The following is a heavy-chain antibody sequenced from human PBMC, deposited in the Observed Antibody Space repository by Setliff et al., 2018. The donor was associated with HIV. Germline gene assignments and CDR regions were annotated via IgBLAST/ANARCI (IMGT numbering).Heavy chain of an antibody. CDR3: ARSIVPVASGYYYVVKGPGAFDI. D-gene: IGHD3-22*01. V-gene: IGHV4-39*01. J-gene: IGHJ3*02. CDR2: IYHTGST. CDR1: GGSINSTSYY. Sequence: SETLSLTCTVSGGSINSTSYYWGWIRQPPGNGLEWIGSIYHTGSTYYKPSLKSRVTISVDTSKNQFSLRLSSVAAGDTAVYYCARSIVPVASGYYYVVKGPGAFDIWGQGTMVTVSS.